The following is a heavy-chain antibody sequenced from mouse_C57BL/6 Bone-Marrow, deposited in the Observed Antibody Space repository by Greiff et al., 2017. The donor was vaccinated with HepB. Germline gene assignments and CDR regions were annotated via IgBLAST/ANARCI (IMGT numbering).Heavy chain of an antibody. CDR3: ARPSYYGSSYDAMDY. V-gene: IGHV1-82*01. CDR1: GYSFSSSW. D-gene: IGHD1-1*01. Sequence: QVQLQQSGPELVKPGASVKISCKASGYSFSSSWMNWVKQRPGKGLEWIGRIYPGDGDTNYNGKFKGKATLTADKSSSTAYMQLSSLTSEDSAVYFCARPSYYGSSYDAMDYWGKGTSVTVSS. J-gene: IGHJ4*01. CDR2: IYPGDGDT.